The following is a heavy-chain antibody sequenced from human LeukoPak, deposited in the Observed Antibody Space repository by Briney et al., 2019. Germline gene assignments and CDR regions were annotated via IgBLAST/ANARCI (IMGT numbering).Heavy chain of an antibody. CDR2: IYSGGDT. Sequence: PGGSLRLSCAASGFTVTNYYMSWVRQAPGKGLEWVSVIYSGGDTFHADSVKGRFTLSRDNSKNILCLQMNSLRAEDTAVYYCTRDPDGWGQGTLVTVSS. V-gene: IGHV3-66*01. CDR3: TRDPDG. J-gene: IGHJ4*02. CDR1: GFTVTNYY.